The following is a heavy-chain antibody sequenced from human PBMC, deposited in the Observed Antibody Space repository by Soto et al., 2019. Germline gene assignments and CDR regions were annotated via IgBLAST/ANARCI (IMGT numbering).Heavy chain of an antibody. CDR3: ARRVQYSSSSSYYGMDV. Sequence: ETLSLTCTVSGGSISSSSYYWGWIRQPPGKGLEWIGSIYYSGSTYYNPSLKSRVTISVDTSKNQFSLKLSSVTAADTAVYYCARRVQYSSSSSYYGMDVWGQGTTVTVSS. V-gene: IGHV4-39*01. D-gene: IGHD6-6*01. J-gene: IGHJ6*02. CDR1: GGSISSSSYY. CDR2: IYYSGST.